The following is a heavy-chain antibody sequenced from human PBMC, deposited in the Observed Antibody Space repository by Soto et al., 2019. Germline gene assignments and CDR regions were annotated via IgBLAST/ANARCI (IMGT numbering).Heavy chain of an antibody. CDR1: GFTFDDYA. V-gene: IGHV3-9*01. Sequence: GGSLRLSCAASGFTFDDYAMHWVRQAPGKGLEWVSGISWNSGSIGYADSVKGRFTISRDNAKNSLYLQMNSLRAEDTALYYCAKGHSSSVADGVDVWGQGTTVTVSS. J-gene: IGHJ6*02. D-gene: IGHD6-6*01. CDR3: AKGHSSSVADGVDV. CDR2: ISWNSGSI.